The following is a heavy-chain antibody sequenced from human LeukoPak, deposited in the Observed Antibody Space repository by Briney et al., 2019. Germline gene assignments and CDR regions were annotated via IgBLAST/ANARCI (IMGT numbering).Heavy chain of an antibody. CDR3: ARLQVGTHDYPDDDAFDI. J-gene: IGHJ3*02. D-gene: IGHD4-11*01. CDR2: IYPGDSDT. Sequence: NRGESLKISCKGSGYSFTSYWIGWVRQMPGKGLEWMGIIYPGDSDTRYSPSFQGQVTISADKSISTAYLQWSSLKASDTAMYYCARLQVGTHDYPDDDAFDIWGQGTMVTVSS. V-gene: IGHV5-51*01. CDR1: GYSFTSYW.